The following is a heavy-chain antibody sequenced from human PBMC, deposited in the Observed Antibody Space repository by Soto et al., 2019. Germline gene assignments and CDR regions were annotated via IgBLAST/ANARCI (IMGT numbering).Heavy chain of an antibody. CDR2: IYHSGST. Sequence: SETLSLTCAVSGYSISSGYYGGWIRQPPGKGLEWIGSIYHSGSTYYNPSLKSRVTISVDTSKNQFSLKLSSVTAADTAVYYCARVGYYASSGYWGGYYYYYGMDVWGQGTTVTVSS. CDR3: ARVGYYASSGYWGGYYYYYGMDV. D-gene: IGHD3-22*01. J-gene: IGHJ6*02. CDR1: GYSISSGYY. V-gene: IGHV4-38-2*01.